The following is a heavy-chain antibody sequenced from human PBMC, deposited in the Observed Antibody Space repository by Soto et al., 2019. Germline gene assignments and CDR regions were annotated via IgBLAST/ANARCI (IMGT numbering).Heavy chain of an antibody. V-gene: IGHV2-5*01. Sequence: SGPTLVNPTQTLTLTCTFSGFSLSTSGVGVGWIRQPPGKALEWLALIYWNDDKRYSPSLKGRLTITKDTSKNQVVLTMTNMDPVDTATYYCAHIPSERFLEWSNPYYYGMDVWGQGTTVTVSS. D-gene: IGHD3-3*01. CDR3: AHIPSERFLEWSNPYYYGMDV. J-gene: IGHJ6*02. CDR1: GFSLSTSGVG. CDR2: IYWNDDK.